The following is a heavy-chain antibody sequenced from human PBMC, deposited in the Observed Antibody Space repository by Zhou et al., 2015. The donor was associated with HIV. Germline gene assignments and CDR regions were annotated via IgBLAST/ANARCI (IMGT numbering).Heavy chain of an antibody. CDR3: ARGPQGSSGLLLTPVRPP. D-gene: IGHD3-22*01. J-gene: IGHJ5*02. CDR1: GGTFSSYA. V-gene: IGHV1-69*12. Sequence: QVQLVQSGAEVKKPGSSVKVSCKASGGTFSSYAISWVRQAPGQGLEWMGGIIPIFGTANYAQKFQGRVTITADESTSTAYMELSSLRSEDTAVYYCARGPQGSSGLLLTPVRPPWGQGTLVTVSS. CDR2: IIPIFGTA.